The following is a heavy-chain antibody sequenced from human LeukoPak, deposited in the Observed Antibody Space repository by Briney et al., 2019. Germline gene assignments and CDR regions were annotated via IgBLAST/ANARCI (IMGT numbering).Heavy chain of an antibody. V-gene: IGHV4-34*01. Sequence: PSETLSLTCAVYGGSFSGYYWSWIRQPPGKGLEWIGEINHSGSTNYNPSLKSRVTISVDTSKNQFSLKLSSVTAADTAVYYCARQAYSSSSNFDYWGQGTLVTVSS. CDR2: INHSGST. CDR3: ARQAYSSSSNFDY. CDR1: GGSFSGYY. D-gene: IGHD6-6*01. J-gene: IGHJ4*02.